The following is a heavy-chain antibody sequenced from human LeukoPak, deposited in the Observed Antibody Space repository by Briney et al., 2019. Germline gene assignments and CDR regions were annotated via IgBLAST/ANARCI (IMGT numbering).Heavy chain of an antibody. V-gene: IGHV1-2*02. D-gene: IGHD4-17*01. CDR1: GYTFTGYY. Sequence: ASVKVSCKASGYTFTGYYMQWVRQAPGQGLEWMGWINPHTGGAKYGHKFQGRVTMTRDKSINTAYMEVSSLRSDDTAVYYCARVASYGDFPDALEIWGQGTLVIVSS. J-gene: IGHJ3*02. CDR3: ARVASYGDFPDALEI. CDR2: INPHTGGA.